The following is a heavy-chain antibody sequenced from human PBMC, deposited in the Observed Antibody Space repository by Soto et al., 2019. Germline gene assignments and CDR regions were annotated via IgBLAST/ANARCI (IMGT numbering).Heavy chain of an antibody. CDR3: ARAGAATLSDY. CDR2: IYYSGST. D-gene: IGHD2-15*01. V-gene: IGHV4-31*03. J-gene: IGHJ4*02. Sequence: SETLSLTCTVSGCSISNGGYYWSWIRQHPGKGLEWIGYIYYSGSTYYNPSLKSRVTISVDTSKNQFSLKLTSVTAADTAVYYCARAGAATLSDYWGQGTLVTVSS. CDR1: GCSISNGGYY.